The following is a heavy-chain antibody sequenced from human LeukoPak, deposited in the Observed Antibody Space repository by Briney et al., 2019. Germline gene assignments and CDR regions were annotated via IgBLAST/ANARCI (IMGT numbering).Heavy chain of an antibody. J-gene: IGHJ3*02. D-gene: IGHD6-13*01. Sequence: PSETLSLTCAVYGGSFSGYYWSWIRQPPGKGLEWIGEINHSGSTNYNPSLKSRVTISVDTSKNQFSLKLSSVTAADTAVYYCARREGPPSSCEGAFDIWGQGTMVTVSS. CDR1: GGSFSGYY. CDR2: INHSGST. V-gene: IGHV4-34*01. CDR3: ARREGPPSSCEGAFDI.